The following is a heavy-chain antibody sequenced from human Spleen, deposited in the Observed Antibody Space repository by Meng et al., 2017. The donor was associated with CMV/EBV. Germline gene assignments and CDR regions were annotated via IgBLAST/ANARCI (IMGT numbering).Heavy chain of an antibody. D-gene: IGHD2-2*01. Sequence: GESLKISCAASGFTFTNYVVSWVRQAPGKGLEWVSIIYGAGGSTYYAESVKGRFTISRDNSKNTLYLQMNSLRAEDTAVYYCAKSLVPIVVVPAGIHYYYGMDVWGQGTTVTVSS. V-gene: IGHV3-23*03. CDR2: IYGAGGST. CDR1: GFTFTNYV. J-gene: IGHJ6*02. CDR3: AKSLVPIVVVPAGIHYYYGMDV.